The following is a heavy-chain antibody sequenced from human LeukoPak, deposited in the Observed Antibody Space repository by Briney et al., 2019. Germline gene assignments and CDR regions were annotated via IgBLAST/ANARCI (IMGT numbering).Heavy chain of an antibody. CDR1: GFNFNINW. D-gene: IGHD3-10*01. CDR3: AKDRVGGSYNY. Sequence: GGSLRLSCAASGFNFNINWMSWVRQAPGKGLEWVANIKEDGGQQNYVDSVKGRFTISRDNAKNSVYLQMKTLRADDTAVYYCAKDRVGGSYNYWGQGTLVTVSS. CDR2: IKEDGGQQ. J-gene: IGHJ4*02. V-gene: IGHV3-7*01.